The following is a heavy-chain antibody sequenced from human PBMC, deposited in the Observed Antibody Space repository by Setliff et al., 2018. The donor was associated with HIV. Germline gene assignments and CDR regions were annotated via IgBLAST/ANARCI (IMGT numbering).Heavy chain of an antibody. V-gene: IGHV1-8*02. J-gene: IGHJ5*02. CDR2: MNPNSGNT. CDR3: ARGHLDYNFWDEGLGNWFDP. Sequence: GASVKVSCKASGYTFTNYDINWVRQAPGQGLEWMGWMNPNSGNTGYAQKFQGRVTMTRNTSIRKAYMELSSLRSEDTAVYYCARGHLDYNFWDEGLGNWFDPWGQGTLVTVPQ. CDR1: GYTFTNYD. D-gene: IGHD3-3*01.